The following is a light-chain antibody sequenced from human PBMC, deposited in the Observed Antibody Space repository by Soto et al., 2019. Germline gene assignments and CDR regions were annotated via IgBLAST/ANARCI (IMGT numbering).Light chain of an antibody. CDR1: QSVFGY. J-gene: IGKJ4*01. CDR3: QQRSDSPPLT. V-gene: IGKV3-11*01. Sequence: EVVLTQSPATLSLSPGDRATLSCRASQSVFGYLAWYQHKPGQAPRLLIYDAYKRATGVPARFSGSGSETDFTLIISSLKPEDFAVYYCQQRSDSPPLTFGGGTKVEIK. CDR2: DAY.